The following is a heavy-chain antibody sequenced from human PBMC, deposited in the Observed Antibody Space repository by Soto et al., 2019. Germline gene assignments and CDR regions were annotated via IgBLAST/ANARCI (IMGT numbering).Heavy chain of an antibody. CDR2: IYHSGST. CDR1: GGSVSNDAYY. CDR3: ARLGIVWEFPFDP. D-gene: IGHD1-26*01. V-gene: IGHV4-61*08. Sequence: QVQLQESGPGLMKPSETLSLTCTVSGGSVSNDAYYWSWIRQPPGKGLEWIGYIYHSGSTYSKPSLKSRVIISVDMSENQFSLRLNSVTASDTAVYYCARLGIVWEFPFDPWGQGTLVNVSS. J-gene: IGHJ5*02.